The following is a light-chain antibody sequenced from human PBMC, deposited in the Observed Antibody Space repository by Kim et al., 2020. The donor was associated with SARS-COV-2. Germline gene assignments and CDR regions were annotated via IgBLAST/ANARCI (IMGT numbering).Light chain of an antibody. CDR2: GHS. V-gene: IGLV1-40*01. J-gene: IGLJ3*02. CDR1: SSNIGAGYD. CDR3: QSYDSSLSGWV. Sequence: QRVTIPCTRSSSNIGAGYDVHWYQQLPRTAPKLLIYGHSNRPSGVPDRFSGSKSGTSASLAITGLQAEDEADYYCQSYDSSLSGWVFGGGTKLTVL.